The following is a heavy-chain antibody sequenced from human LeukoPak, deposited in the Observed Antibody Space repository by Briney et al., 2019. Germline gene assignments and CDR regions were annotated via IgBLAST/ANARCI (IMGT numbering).Heavy chain of an antibody. CDR1: GFTFSSYA. V-gene: IGHV3-23*01. CDR3: ARDCSSTSCRGLYYYGMDV. Sequence: GGSLRLSCAASGFTFSSYAMSWVRQAPGKGLEWVSAISGSGGSTYYADSVKGRFTISRDNSKNTLYLQMGSLRAEDMAVYYCARDCSSTSCRGLYYYGMDVWGQGTTVTVSS. CDR2: ISGSGGST. D-gene: IGHD2-2*01. J-gene: IGHJ6*02.